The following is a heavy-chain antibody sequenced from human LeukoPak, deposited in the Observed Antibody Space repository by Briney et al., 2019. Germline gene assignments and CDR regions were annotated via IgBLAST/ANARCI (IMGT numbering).Heavy chain of an antibody. CDR2: IYYSGST. J-gene: IGHJ4*02. D-gene: IGHD3-22*01. CDR1: GGSISSSSYY. V-gene: IGHV4-39*01. CDR3: AGYCYDSSGYYRGFDY. Sequence: SETLSLTCTVSGGSISSSSYYWGWIRQPPGKGLEWIGSIYYSGSTYYNPSLKSRVTISVDTSKNQFSLKLSSVTAADTAVYYCAGYCYDSSGYYRGFDYWGQGTLVTVSS.